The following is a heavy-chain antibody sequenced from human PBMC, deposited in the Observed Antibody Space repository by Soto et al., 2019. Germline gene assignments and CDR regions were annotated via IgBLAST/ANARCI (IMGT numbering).Heavy chain of an antibody. Sequence: EVQLLESGGGLVQPGGSLRLSCAASGFTFSSYAMSWVRQSPGKGLEWVSIIGVGGGVRSYTESVKGRFTISRVYSRDILYLEMNRPGDEDTAVYYCAMIRFVEFVWGQGTLVTVSS. CDR1: GFTFSSYA. CDR2: IGVGGGVR. D-gene: IGHD3-10*01. J-gene: IGHJ4*02. V-gene: IGHV3-23*01. CDR3: AMIRFVEFV.